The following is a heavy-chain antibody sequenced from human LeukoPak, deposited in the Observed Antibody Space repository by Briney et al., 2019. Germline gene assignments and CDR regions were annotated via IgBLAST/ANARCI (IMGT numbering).Heavy chain of an antibody. CDR2: ISGSGGST. V-gene: IGHV3-23*01. J-gene: IGHJ4*02. D-gene: IGHD3-22*01. CDR3: ARAYYYDSSGYYYYFDY. Sequence: GGSLRLSCAASGFTFSSYAMNWVRQAPGKGLEWVSAISGSGGSTYYADSVKGRFTISRDNSKNTLYLQMNSLRAEDTAVYYCARAYYYDSSGYYYYFDYWGQGTLVTVSS. CDR1: GFTFSSYA.